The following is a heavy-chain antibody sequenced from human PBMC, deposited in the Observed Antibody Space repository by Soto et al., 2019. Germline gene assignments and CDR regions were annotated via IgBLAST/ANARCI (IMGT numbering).Heavy chain of an antibody. CDR3: ARAVTQQYYYYGMDV. D-gene: IGHD4-17*01. J-gene: IGHJ6*02. CDR1: GGSFSGYY. CDR2: IYYSGST. Sequence: SETLSLTCAVYGGSFSGYYWSWIRQPPGKGLEWIGSIYYSGSTYYNPSLKSRVTISVDTSKNQFSLKLSSVTAADTAVYYCARAVTQQYYYYGMDVWGQGTTVTISS. V-gene: IGHV4-34*01.